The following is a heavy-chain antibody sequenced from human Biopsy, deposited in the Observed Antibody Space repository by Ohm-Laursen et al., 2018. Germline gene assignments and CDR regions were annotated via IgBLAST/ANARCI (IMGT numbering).Heavy chain of an antibody. CDR2: SIPLFNTA. V-gene: IGHV1-69*06. CDR1: GGTFANHA. Sequence: ASVKVSCKASGGTFANHAVGWVRQAPGQGLEWVGSSIPLFNTANYADKFQGRVTLTADKSTTTAYMELSSLRSEDTAIYYCARFPLGAYDDSGSYRAVEHWYFDLWGRGTLVTVSS. J-gene: IGHJ2*01. CDR3: ARFPLGAYDDSGSYRAVEHWYFDL. D-gene: IGHD3-22*01.